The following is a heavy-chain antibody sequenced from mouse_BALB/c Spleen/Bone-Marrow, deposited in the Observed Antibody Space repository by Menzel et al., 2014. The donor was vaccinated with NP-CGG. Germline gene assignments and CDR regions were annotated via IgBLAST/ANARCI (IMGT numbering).Heavy chain of an antibody. D-gene: IGHD1-1*01. J-gene: IGHJ1*01. CDR2: LNPDSSTI. V-gene: IGHV4-1*02. CDR1: GFDFSRYW. Sequence: EVQLQQSGGGLVQPGGSLKLSCAASGFDFSRYWMSWVRQAPGKGLEWIGELNPDSSTINYTPSLKDKFIISRDNAKNTLYLQMSKVRSEDTALYYCARLNYYGNLFVWGAGTPVPVSS. CDR3: ARLNYYGNLFV.